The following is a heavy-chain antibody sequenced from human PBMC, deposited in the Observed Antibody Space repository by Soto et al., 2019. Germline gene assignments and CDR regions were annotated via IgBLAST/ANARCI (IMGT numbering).Heavy chain of an antibody. D-gene: IGHD3-16*02. CDR3: ARRGSVWGSYRSWLRPIDY. Sequence: SETLSLTCAVSGGSISSSNWWSWVRQPPGKGLEWIGEIYHSGSTNYNPSLKSRVTISVDTSKNQFSLKLSSVTAADTAVYYCARRGSVWGSYRSWLRPIDYWGQGTLVTVSS. V-gene: IGHV4-4*02. CDR1: GGSISSSNW. CDR2: IYHSGST. J-gene: IGHJ4*02.